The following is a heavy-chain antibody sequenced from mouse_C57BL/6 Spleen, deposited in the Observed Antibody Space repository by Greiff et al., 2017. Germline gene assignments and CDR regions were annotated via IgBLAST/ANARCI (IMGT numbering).Heavy chain of an antibody. CDR2: IDPSDSYT. J-gene: IGHJ3*01. CDR1: GYTFTSYW. CDR3: ARGGNWFAY. V-gene: IGHV1-50*01. Sequence: QVQLKQPGAELVKPGASVKLSCKASGYTFTSYWMQWVKQRPGQGLEWIGEIDPSDSYTNYNQKFKGKATLTVDTSSSTAYMQLSRLTSEDSAVYYCARGGNWFAYWGQGTLVTVSA. D-gene: IGHD2-1*01.